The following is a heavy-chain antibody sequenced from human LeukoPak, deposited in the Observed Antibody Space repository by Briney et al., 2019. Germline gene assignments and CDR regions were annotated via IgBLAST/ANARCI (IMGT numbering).Heavy chain of an antibody. Sequence: EASVKVSCKASGYTFTNYGISWVRQVPGQGLEWMGWISAYNDNTNFAQRLQGRVTMTTDTSTSTAYMELRSLRSDDTAVYYCARVIRLVPGLSWLDPWGQGTLVTVSS. CDR2: ISAYNDNT. V-gene: IGHV1-18*01. D-gene: IGHD6-19*01. CDR1: GYTFTNYG. J-gene: IGHJ5*02. CDR3: ARVIRLVPGLSWLDP.